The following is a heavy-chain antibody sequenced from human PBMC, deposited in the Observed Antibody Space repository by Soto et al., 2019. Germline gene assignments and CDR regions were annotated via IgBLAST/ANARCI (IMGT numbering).Heavy chain of an antibody. J-gene: IGHJ4*02. V-gene: IGHV3-9*03. D-gene: IGHD5-12*01. CDR1: GFTFDDYA. CDR2: ISWNSNII. Sequence: PGGSLRLSCAASGFTFDDYAMHWVRQTPGKGLEWVSSISWNSNIIGYADSVKGRFTISRDNAKNSLYLQMNSLRAEDMALYYCAKGFLVYSGYEIDYWGQGSLVTVSS. CDR3: AKGFLVYSGYEIDY.